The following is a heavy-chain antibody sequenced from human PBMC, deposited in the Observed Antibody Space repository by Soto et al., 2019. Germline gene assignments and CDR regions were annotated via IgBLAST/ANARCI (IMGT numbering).Heavy chain of an antibody. CDR3: VRDYDSSGYNSDY. V-gene: IGHV3-74*01. Sequence: PGGSLRLSCAASGFTFSSYWVHWVRQVPGKGLVWVSRINSEGTGTIYADSVKGRFTISRDSAKNTLYLQMNSLRAEDTAVYYCVRDYDSSGYNSDYWGQGTPATVSS. J-gene: IGHJ4*02. CDR2: INSEGTGT. D-gene: IGHD3-22*01. CDR1: GFTFSSYW.